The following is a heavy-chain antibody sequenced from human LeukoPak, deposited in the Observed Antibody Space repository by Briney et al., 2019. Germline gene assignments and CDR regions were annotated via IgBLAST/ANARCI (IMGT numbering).Heavy chain of an antibody. CDR1: GFTFSSYA. CDR2: ISYDGSNK. D-gene: IGHD6-19*01. Sequence: GGSLRLSCAASGFTFSSYAMYWVRQAPGKGLEWVAVISYDGSNKYYADSVKGRFTISRDNSKNTLYLQMNSLRAEDTAVYYCARETGGAYSSGWTIYYGMDVWGQGTTVTVSS. J-gene: IGHJ6*02. CDR3: ARETGGAYSSGWTIYYGMDV. V-gene: IGHV3-30-3*01.